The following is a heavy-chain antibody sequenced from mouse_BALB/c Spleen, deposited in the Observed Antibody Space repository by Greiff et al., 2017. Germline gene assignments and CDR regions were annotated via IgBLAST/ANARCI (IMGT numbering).Heavy chain of an antibody. Sequence: EVQVVESGGGLVQPGGSLKLSCAASGFTFSSYTMSWVRQTPEKRLEWVAYISNGGGSTYYPDTVKGRFTISRDNAKNTLYLQMSSLKSEDTAMYYCARHKLGSYFDYWGQGTTLTVSS. CDR2: ISNGGGST. V-gene: IGHV5-12-2*01. CDR1: GFTFSSYT. J-gene: IGHJ2*01. D-gene: IGHD4-1*01. CDR3: ARHKLGSYFDY.